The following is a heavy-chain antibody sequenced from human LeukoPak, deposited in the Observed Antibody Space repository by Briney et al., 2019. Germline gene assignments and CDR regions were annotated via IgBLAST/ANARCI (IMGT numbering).Heavy chain of an antibody. J-gene: IGHJ4*02. V-gene: IGHV4-61*02. CDR3: ARCIDYGDYSDYFDY. Sequence: SETLSLTCTVSGGSISSGSYYWSWIRQPAGKGLEWIGRIYTSGSTNYNPSLKSRVTISVDTSKNQFSLKLSSVTAADTAVYYCARCIDYGDYSDYFDYWGQGTLVAVSS. CDR2: IYTSGST. CDR1: GGSISSGSYY. D-gene: IGHD4-17*01.